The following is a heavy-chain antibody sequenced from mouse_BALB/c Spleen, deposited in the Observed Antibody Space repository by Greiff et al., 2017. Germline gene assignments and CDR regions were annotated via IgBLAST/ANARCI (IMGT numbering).Heavy chain of an antibody. CDR2: IDPANGNT. Sequence: EVKLMESGAELVKPGASVKLSCTASGFNIKDTYMHWVKQRPEQGLEWIGRIDPANGNTKYDPKFQGKATITADTSSNTAYLQLSSLTSEDTAVYYCARGLGYGSSYWYFDVWGAGTTVTVSS. CDR3: ARGLGYGSSYWYFDV. V-gene: IGHV14-3*02. CDR1: GFNIKDTY. J-gene: IGHJ1*01. D-gene: IGHD1-1*01.